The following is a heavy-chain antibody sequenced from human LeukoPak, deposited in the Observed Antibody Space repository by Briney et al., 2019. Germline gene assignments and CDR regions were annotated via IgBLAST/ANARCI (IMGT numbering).Heavy chain of an antibody. D-gene: IGHD6-19*01. CDR2: IYTSGNT. CDR3: AKYTGWYSFAY. Sequence: SETLSLTCTVSGASINSGYWSWIRQPAGKGLEWIGRIYTSGNTDYNPSLKSRVTMSGDTSKNQLSLKLSSVTAADTPVYYCAKYTGWYSFAYWGQGPVVSVSS. CDR1: GASINSGY. V-gene: IGHV4-4*07. J-gene: IGHJ4*02.